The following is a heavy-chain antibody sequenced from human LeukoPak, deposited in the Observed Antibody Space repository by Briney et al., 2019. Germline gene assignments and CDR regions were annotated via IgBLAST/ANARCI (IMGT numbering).Heavy chain of an antibody. CDR3: ARVGHDSNFFDY. CDR1: GYIFTTYV. V-gene: IGHV1-18*01. CDR2: INTYNADI. D-gene: IGHD5-12*01. J-gene: IGHJ4*02. Sequence: ASVKVSCKASGYIFTTYVITWVRQAPGQGLEWMGWINTYNADINYAQKLQGRVTMTTDTSTSTAYMELRSLRSDDTAVYYCARVGHDSNFFDYWGQGTLVTVSS.